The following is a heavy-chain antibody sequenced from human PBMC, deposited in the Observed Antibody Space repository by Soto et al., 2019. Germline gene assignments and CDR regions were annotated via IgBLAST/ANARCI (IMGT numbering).Heavy chain of an antibody. CDR2: VYWNDDK. D-gene: IGHD3-22*01. Sequence: SGPTLGNPTQTLTLTCTFSGFSLSTTGMSVGWIRQPPGKALEWLALVYWNDDKRYSPSPSLKTRLTITKDTSKNQVVLTMTNVDPVDTATYFCARWRGYYFDYWGPGTLVTVSS. CDR1: GFSLSTTGMS. CDR3: ARWRGYYFDY. V-gene: IGHV2-5*01. J-gene: IGHJ4*02.